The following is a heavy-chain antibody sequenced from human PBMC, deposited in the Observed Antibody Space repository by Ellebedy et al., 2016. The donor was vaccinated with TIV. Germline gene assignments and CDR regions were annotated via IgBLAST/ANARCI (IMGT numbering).Heavy chain of an antibody. CDR3: ASEYSSSSHWGY. CDR1: GFTFSNAW. J-gene: IGHJ4*02. CDR2: ISGSGGST. V-gene: IGHV3-23*01. Sequence: GGSLRLSCAASGFTFSNAWMNWVRQAPGKGLEWVSAISGSGGSTYYADSVKGRFTISRDNSKNTLYLQMNSLRAEDTAVYYCASEYSSSSHWGYWGQGTLVTVSS. D-gene: IGHD6-6*01.